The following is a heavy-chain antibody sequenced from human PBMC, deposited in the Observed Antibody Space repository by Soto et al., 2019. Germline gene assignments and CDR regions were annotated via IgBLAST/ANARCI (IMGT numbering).Heavy chain of an antibody. V-gene: IGHV1-69*06. CDR2: IIPALDSP. J-gene: IGHJ4*02. Sequence: QVPLVQSGAEVQKPGSSVKVSCKAAGGTFNSYAIFWVRQAPGQGLEWMGGIIPALDSPHYAQSFQGRLTLSADMSTSTAHMDLSSLRSDDTAVYYCARGGAGYLDLWGQGTLVIVSS. CDR1: GGTFNSYA. D-gene: IGHD1-26*01. CDR3: ARGGAGYLDL.